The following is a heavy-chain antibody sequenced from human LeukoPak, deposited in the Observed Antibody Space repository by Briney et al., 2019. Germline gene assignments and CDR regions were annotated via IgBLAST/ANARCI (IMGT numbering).Heavy chain of an antibody. CDR1: GGSFSGYY. CDR3: ARGRPNEGYCSGGSCYGLDY. J-gene: IGHJ4*02. D-gene: IGHD2-15*01. CDR2: INHSGST. V-gene: IGHV4-34*01. Sequence: SETLSLTCAVYGGSFSGYYWSWIRQPPGKGLEWIGEINHSGSTNYNPSLKSRVTMSVDTSKNQFSLKLSSVTAADTAVYYCARGRPNEGYCSGGSCYGLDYWGQGTLVTVSS.